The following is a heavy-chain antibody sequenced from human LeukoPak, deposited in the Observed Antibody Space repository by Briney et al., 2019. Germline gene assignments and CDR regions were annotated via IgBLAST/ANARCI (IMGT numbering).Heavy chain of an antibody. CDR1: GFTFSNYW. J-gene: IGHJ4*02. Sequence: GGSPRLSCAASGFTFSNYWMSWVRQAPGKGLEWVASIKQDGSELYYVDSVKGRFTISRDNSKNTLYLQMNSLRAEDTAVYYCARDPTAYYDSSGYYLNTIDFWGQGTLVTVSS. CDR2: IKQDGSEL. D-gene: IGHD3-22*01. V-gene: IGHV3-7*01. CDR3: ARDPTAYYDSSGYYLNTIDF.